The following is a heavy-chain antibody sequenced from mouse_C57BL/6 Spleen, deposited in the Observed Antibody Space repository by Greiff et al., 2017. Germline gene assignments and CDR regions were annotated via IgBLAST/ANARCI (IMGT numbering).Heavy chain of an antibody. D-gene: IGHD1-1*01. J-gene: IGHJ2*01. CDR2: IDPNGGGT. V-gene: IGHV1-72*01. CDR3: ARAGIYYYGSTPFDY. CDR1: GYTFTSYW. Sequence: QVQLLQPGAELVKPGASVKLSCKASGYTFTSYWMPWVQQRPGRGLEWIGRIDPNGGGTKYTEKLKSKSTLTVDNPSNTAYMQLSSLTSEDSAVYYCARAGIYYYGSTPFDYWGQGTTLTVSS.